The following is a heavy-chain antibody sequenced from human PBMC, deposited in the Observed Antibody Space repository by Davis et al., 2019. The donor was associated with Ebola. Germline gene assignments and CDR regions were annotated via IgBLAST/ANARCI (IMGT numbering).Heavy chain of an antibody. CDR3: ARDNVPYYDFWSGCPDY. D-gene: IGHD3-3*01. J-gene: IGHJ4*02. Sequence: ASVKVSCKASGYTFTSYYMHWVRQAPGQGLEWMGIINPSGGSTSYAQKFQGRVTMTRDTSTSTVYMELSSLRSEDTAVYYCARDNVPYYDFWSGCPDYWGQGTLVTVSS. CDR1: GYTFTSYY. CDR2: INPSGGST. V-gene: IGHV1-46*01.